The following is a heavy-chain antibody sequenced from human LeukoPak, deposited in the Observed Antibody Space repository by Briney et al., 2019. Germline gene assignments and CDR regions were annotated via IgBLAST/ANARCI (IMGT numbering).Heavy chain of an antibody. CDR2: ISSNGGST. Sequence: GGSLRLSCAASGFTFSTYAMHWVRQALGKGLEYVSAISSNGGSTYYASSVKGRFTISRDNSKNTLYLQMGSLRAEDMAVYYCARSEDYYDSSGYVNMYDYWGQGTLVTVSS. CDR3: ARSEDYYDSSGYVNMYDY. CDR1: GFTFSTYA. J-gene: IGHJ4*02. V-gene: IGHV3-64*01. D-gene: IGHD3-22*01.